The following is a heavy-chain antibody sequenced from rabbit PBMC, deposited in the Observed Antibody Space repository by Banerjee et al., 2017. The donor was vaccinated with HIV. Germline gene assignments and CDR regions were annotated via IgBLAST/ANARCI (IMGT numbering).Heavy chain of an antibody. CDR2: INIGSSST. J-gene: IGHJ4*01. CDR3: ARHTYGYGGYAYAYFNL. D-gene: IGHD6-1*01. CDR1: GLDFSSYK. Sequence: QEQLEESGGDLVQPEGSLTLTCKASGLDFSSYKMYWVRQAPGKGLEWIGYINIGSSSTYYASWAKGRFTISKTSTTVTLQMTSLTAADTATYFCARHTYGYGGYAYAYFNLWGQGTLVTDS. V-gene: IGHV1S45*01.